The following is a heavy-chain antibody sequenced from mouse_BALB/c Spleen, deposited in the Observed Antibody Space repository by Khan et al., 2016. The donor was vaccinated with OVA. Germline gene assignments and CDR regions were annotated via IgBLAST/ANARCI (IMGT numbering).Heavy chain of an antibody. D-gene: IGHD2-3*01. CDR2: IWSDGST. CDR1: GFSLTSYG. CDR3: ARWFDGYSSLYAMDY. V-gene: IGHV2-6*02. Sequence: QVQLKESGRGLVAPSQSLSITCTVSGFSLTSYGIHWVRQPPGKGLEWLVVIWSDGSTNYNSVLKSRLSISKDNSKSQVFLKMNSLHTDDTAIYYCARWFDGYSSLYAMDYWGQGTSVTVSS. J-gene: IGHJ4*01.